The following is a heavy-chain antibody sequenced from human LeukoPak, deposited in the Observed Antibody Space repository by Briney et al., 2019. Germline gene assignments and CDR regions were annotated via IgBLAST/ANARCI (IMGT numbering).Heavy chain of an antibody. Sequence: SGGSLRLSCAASGFTFSNAWMSWVRQAPGKGLEWVGRIKSKTDGGTTDYAAPVKGRFTISRDDSKNTLYLQMNSLKTEDTAVYYCAKGAYGSGTYSFDYWGQGTLVTVSS. CDR3: AKGAYGSGTYSFDY. V-gene: IGHV3-15*01. J-gene: IGHJ4*02. D-gene: IGHD3-10*01. CDR2: IKSKTDGGTT. CDR1: GFTFSNAW.